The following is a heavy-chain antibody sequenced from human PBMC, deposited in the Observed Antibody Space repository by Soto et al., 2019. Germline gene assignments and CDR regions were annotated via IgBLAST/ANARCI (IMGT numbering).Heavy chain of an antibody. D-gene: IGHD6-13*01. CDR1: GGSIRSSSYY. V-gene: IGHV4-39*01. Sequence: SETLCLTCTVSGGSIRSSSYYWGWLRQPPGKGLVWIGSIYYSGSTYYNPSLKSRVTISVDTSKNQFSLKLSSVTAADTAVYYCASLSSSWPDFDYWGQGTLVTVSS. CDR2: IYYSGST. J-gene: IGHJ4*02. CDR3: ASLSSSWPDFDY.